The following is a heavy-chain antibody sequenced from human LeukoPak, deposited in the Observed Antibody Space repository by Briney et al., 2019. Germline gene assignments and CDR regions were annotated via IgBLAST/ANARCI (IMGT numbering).Heavy chain of an antibody. CDR2: IYHSGGT. J-gene: IGHJ4*02. CDR3: ARRYCSGNSCYFDY. Sequence: PSETLSLTCTVSGYSISSGYYWGWIRQPPGKGLEWVGNIYHSGGTYYNPSLKSRVTMSVDTSKNQFSLKLSSVTAADTAVFYCARRYCSGNSCYFDYWGQGALVTVSS. D-gene: IGHD2-15*01. CDR1: GYSISSGYY. V-gene: IGHV4-38-2*02.